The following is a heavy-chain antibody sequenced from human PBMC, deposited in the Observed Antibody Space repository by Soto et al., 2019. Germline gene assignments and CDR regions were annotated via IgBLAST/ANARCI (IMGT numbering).Heavy chain of an antibody. CDR3: ARVWGQWLPTDYFDY. Sequence: GGSLRLSCAASGFTFSDYYMSWIRQAPGKGLEWVSYISSSSSYTNYADSVKGRFTISRDNAKNSLYLQMNSLRAEDTAVYYCARVWGQWLPTDYFDYWGQGTLVTVSS. J-gene: IGHJ4*01. V-gene: IGHV3-11*06. CDR1: GFTFSDYY. CDR2: ISSSSSYT. D-gene: IGHD6-19*01.